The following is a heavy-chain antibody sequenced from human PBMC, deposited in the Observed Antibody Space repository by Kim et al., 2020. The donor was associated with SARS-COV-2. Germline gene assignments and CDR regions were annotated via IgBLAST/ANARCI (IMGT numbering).Heavy chain of an antibody. D-gene: IGHD6-13*01. CDR3: AVSGWYKGWFDP. V-gene: IGHV1-2*02. J-gene: IGHJ5*02. Sequence: NYAQKFQGRVTMTRDTSISTAYMELSRLRSDDTAVYYCAVSGWYKGWFDPWGQGTLVTVSS.